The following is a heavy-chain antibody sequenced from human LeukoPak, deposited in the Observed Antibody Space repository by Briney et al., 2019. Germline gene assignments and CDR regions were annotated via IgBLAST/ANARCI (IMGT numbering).Heavy chain of an antibody. CDR2: ISSSSSYT. J-gene: IGHJ4*02. V-gene: IGHV3-11*05. CDR1: GFTFSDYY. Sequence: GGSLRLSCAASGFTFSDYYMSWIRQAPGKGLEWVSYISSSSSYTNYADSVKGRFTISRDNSKNTLYLQMNSLRVEDTAVYFCAKGGDTQGRTFVSWGQGTLVTVSS. CDR3: AKGGDTQGRTFVS. D-gene: IGHD3-10*01.